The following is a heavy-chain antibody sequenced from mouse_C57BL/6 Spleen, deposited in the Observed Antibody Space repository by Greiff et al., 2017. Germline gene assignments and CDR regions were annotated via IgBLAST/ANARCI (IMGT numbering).Heavy chain of an antibody. CDR1: GFTFSSYA. CDR2: ISDGGSYT. J-gene: IGHJ2*01. CDR3: AEDGGLLRRVYIDY. V-gene: IGHV5-4*01. D-gene: IGHD1-1*01. Sequence: EVQLMESGGGLVKPGGSLKLSCAASGFTFSSYAMSWVRQTPEKRLEWVATISDGGSYTYYPDNVKGRFTISRDNAKNTLYLQMIHLKSEDTAQYYCAEDGGLLRRVYIDYWGQGTTLTVSS.